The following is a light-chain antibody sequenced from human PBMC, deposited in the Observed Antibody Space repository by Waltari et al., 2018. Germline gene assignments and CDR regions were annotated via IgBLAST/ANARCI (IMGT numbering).Light chain of an antibody. V-gene: IGKV1-39*01. J-gene: IGKJ3*01. CDR1: QNINDY. CDR2: AAS. Sequence: DIQMTLSPSSLSASVGDRVSITCRANQNINDYLSWFQQKPGRAPKLLIYAASSLQSGVPSRFTGSGSGTDFTLTITSLQPEDCATYYCQQTYSAPRAFGPGTKVEIK. CDR3: QQTYSAPRA.